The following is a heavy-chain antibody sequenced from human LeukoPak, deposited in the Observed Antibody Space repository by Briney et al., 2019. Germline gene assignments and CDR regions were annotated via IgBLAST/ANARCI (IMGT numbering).Heavy chain of an antibody. CDR1: GFTFSSYA. V-gene: IGHV3-23*01. J-gene: IGHJ4*02. D-gene: IGHD5-18*01. CDR2: AGHSFGTT. Sequence: YPGGSLRLSCAASGFTFSSYAMSWVRQAPGMGLEWVSTAGHSFGTTYYADSVKGRFTISRDNSKNTLYLQMNSLRAEDTAVYYCARDWRGYSYDYWGQGTLVTVSS. CDR3: ARDWRGYSYDY.